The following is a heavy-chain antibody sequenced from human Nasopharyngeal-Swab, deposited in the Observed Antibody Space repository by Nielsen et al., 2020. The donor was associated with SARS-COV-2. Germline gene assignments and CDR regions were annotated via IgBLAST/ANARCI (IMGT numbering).Heavy chain of an antibody. CDR2: TSPDGGT. Sequence: SCAVSGFTFSDSWIHWVRQPPGKGLEWIGETSPDGGTNYNPSLKGRVIVSVDRSKNLFSLSLKSVTAADTAVYYCASSSSEKRGHDSWGQGTLVTVSS. CDR3: ASSSSEKRGHDS. J-gene: IGHJ4*02. CDR1: GFTFSDSW. V-gene: IGHV4-34*09. D-gene: IGHD6-6*01.